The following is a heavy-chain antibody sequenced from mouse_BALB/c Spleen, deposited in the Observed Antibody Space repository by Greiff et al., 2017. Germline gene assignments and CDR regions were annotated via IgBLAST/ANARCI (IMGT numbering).Heavy chain of an antibody. CDR2: IDPSDSYT. J-gene: IGHJ4*01. V-gene: IGHV1-69*02. CDR3: AVYDGDYYAMDY. Sequence: VQLQQPGAELVKPGASVKLSCKASGYTFTSYWMHWVKQRPGQGLEWIGEIDPSDSYTNYNQKFKGKATLTVDKSSSTAYMQLSSLTSEDSAVYYCAVYDGDYYAMDYWGQGTSVTVSS. CDR1: GYTFTSYW. D-gene: IGHD2-3*01.